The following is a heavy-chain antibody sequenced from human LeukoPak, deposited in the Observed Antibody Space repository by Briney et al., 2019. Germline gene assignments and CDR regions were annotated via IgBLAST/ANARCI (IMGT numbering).Heavy chain of an antibody. CDR1: GFTFSSYG. D-gene: IGHD3-22*01. CDR3: ARLRIADDSSGDFDAFDI. V-gene: IGHV3-33*01. CDR2: IWYDGSNK. J-gene: IGHJ3*02. Sequence: GGSLRLSCAASGFTFSSYGMHWARQAPGKGLEWVAVIWYDGSNKYYADSVKGRFTISRDNSKNTLYLQMNSLRAEDTAVYYCARLRIADDSSGDFDAFDIWGQGTMVTVSS.